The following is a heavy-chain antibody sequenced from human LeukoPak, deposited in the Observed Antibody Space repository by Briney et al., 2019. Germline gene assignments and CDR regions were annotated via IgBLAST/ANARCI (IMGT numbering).Heavy chain of an antibody. Sequence: PGGSLRLSCAASGFTFSSYEMNWVRQAPGKGLEWVSYISSSGDTIYYADSVKGRFTISRDNSNNSVYLQMYSLRTEDTALYYCAKSGYYYYMDVWGKGTTVTVSS. CDR1: GFTFSSYE. V-gene: IGHV3-48*03. J-gene: IGHJ6*03. CDR2: ISSSGDTI. D-gene: IGHD6-25*01. CDR3: AKSGYYYYMDV.